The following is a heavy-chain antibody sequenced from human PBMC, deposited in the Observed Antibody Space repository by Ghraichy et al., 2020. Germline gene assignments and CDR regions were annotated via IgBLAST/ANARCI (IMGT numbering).Heavy chain of an antibody. D-gene: IGHD5-12*01. Sequence: GGSLRLSCTASGFTFGDYAMSWVRQAPGKGLEWVGFIRSKAYGGTTEYAASVKGRFTISRDDSKSIAYLQMNSLKTEDTAVYYCTRLSGYDYFDYWGQGTLVTVSS. CDR2: IRSKAYGGTT. J-gene: IGHJ4*02. V-gene: IGHV3-49*04. CDR1: GFTFGDYA. CDR3: TRLSGYDYFDY.